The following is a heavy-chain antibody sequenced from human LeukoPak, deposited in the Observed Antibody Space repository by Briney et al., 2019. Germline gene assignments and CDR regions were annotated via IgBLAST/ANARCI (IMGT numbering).Heavy chain of an antibody. J-gene: IGHJ3*02. CDR3: ARLSQIVAFDI. CDR2: IYYSGST. V-gene: IGHV4-59*12. CDR1: GGSISSYY. D-gene: IGHD6-6*01. Sequence: SETLSLTCTVSGGSISSYYWSWIRQPPGKGLEWIGYIYYSGSTNYNPSLKSRVTISVDTSKNQFSLKLSSVTAADTAVYYCARLSQIVAFDIWGQGQWSPSLQ.